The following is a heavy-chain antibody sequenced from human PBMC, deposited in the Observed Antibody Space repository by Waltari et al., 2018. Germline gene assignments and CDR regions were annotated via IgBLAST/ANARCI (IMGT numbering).Heavy chain of an antibody. CDR2: IYYSGST. CDR1: GCSISSHY. CDR3: ARDRVWFDP. J-gene: IGHJ5*02. Sequence: QVQLQESGPGLVKPSETLSLTCTVSGCSISSHYWSWIRQPPGKGLEWIGYIYYSGSTNYNPSLKSRVTISVDTSKNQFSLKLSSVTAADTAVYYCARDRVWFDPWGQGTLVTVSS. V-gene: IGHV4-59*11.